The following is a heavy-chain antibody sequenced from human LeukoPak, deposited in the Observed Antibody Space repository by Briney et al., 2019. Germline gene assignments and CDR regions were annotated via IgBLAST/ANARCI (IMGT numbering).Heavy chain of an antibody. CDR1: GYTFTGYY. D-gene: IGHD3-10*01. CDR2: INPNSGGT. Sequence: ASMKVSCKASGYTFTGYYIHWLRQAPGQGLEWMGFINPNSGGTNYAQKFQGRVAMTRDTSISTAYMELSSLTSDDTAVYYCARDLEGYHYGSGNYPQWGQGTLITVSS. V-gene: IGHV1-2*02. CDR3: ARDLEGYHYGSGNYPQ. J-gene: IGHJ4*02.